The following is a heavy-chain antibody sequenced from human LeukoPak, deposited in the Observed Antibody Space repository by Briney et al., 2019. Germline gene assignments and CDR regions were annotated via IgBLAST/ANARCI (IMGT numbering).Heavy chain of an antibody. CDR2: INHSGST. Sequence: PSETLSLTCAVYGGSFSGYYWSWIRQPPGKGLERIGEINHSGSTNYNPSLKSRVTISVDTSKNQFSLKLSSVTAADTAVYYCARARSLRMTTVTTSTSNAFDIWGQGTMVTVSS. D-gene: IGHD4-17*01. V-gene: IGHV4-34*01. CDR1: GGSFSGYY. J-gene: IGHJ3*02. CDR3: ARARSLRMTTVTTSTSNAFDI.